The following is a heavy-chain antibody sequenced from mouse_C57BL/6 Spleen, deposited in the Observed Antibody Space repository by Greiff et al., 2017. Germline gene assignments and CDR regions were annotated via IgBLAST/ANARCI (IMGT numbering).Heavy chain of an antibody. V-gene: IGHV5-17*01. J-gene: IGHJ4*01. CDR2: ISSGSSTI. Sequence: EVKVVESGGGLVKPGGSLKLSCAASGFTFSDYGMHWVRQAPEKGLEWVAYISSGSSTIYYADTVKGRFTISRDNAKNTLFLQMTSLRSEDTAMYYCASIYDGYFLYAMDYWGQGTSVTVSS. CDR1: GFTFSDYG. CDR3: ASIYDGYFLYAMDY. D-gene: IGHD2-3*01.